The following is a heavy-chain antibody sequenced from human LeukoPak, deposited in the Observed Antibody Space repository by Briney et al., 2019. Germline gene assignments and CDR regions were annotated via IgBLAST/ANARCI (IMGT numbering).Heavy chain of an antibody. CDR2: IYYSGST. CDR1: GGSISNFY. CDR3: ARSTGWSYELNP. Sequence: SETLSLTCTVSGGSISNFYWSWIRQPSGKGLEWIGYIYYSGSTSHNPSFNNRVTISVDTSNNQFSLKLTSVTVADTAVYYCARSTGWSYELNPWGQGTLVTVSS. D-gene: IGHD5/OR15-5a*01. V-gene: IGHV4-59*01. J-gene: IGHJ5*02.